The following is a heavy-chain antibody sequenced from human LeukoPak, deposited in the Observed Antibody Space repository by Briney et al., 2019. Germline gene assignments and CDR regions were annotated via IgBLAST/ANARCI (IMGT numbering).Heavy chain of an antibody. CDR3: AKDSGYYDSSGYYYYYYGMDV. CDR2: ISWNSGSI. Sequence: PGGSLRLSCVASGFNFSNFAMTWVRQAPGQGLQWVSGISWNSGSIGYADSVKGRFTISRDNAKNSLYLQMNSLRAEDTALYYCAKDSGYYDSSGYYYYYYGMDVWGQGTTVTVSS. D-gene: IGHD3-22*01. J-gene: IGHJ6*02. V-gene: IGHV3-9*01. CDR1: GFNFSNFA.